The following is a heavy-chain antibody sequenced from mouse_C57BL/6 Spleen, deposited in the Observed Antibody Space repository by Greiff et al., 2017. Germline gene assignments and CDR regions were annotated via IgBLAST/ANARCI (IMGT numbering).Heavy chain of an antibody. Sequence: QVQLQQPGAELVKPGASVKMSCKASGYTFTSYWITWVKQRPGQGLEWIGDIYPGSGSTNYNEKFKSKATLTVDTSSSTAYMQLSSLTSEDSAVYYCALYSYYGCDGGYFDVWGTGTTVTVSS. J-gene: IGHJ1*03. CDR3: ALYSYYGCDGGYFDV. CDR2: IYPGSGST. D-gene: IGHD2-9*01. V-gene: IGHV1-55*01. CDR1: GYTFTSYW.